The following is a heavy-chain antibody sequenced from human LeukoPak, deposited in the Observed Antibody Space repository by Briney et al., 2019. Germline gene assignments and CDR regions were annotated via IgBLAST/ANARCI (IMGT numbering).Heavy chain of an antibody. J-gene: IGHJ3*02. CDR3: ARESDPNSSSWKIDAFDI. CDR2: IYYSGST. CDR1: GGSISSGGNY. Sequence: SEILSFTCTVSGGSISSGGNYWSWIRQHPGKGLEWIGYIYYSGSTYYNPSLKSRVTISVDTSKNQFSLKLSSVTAADTAVYYCARESDPNSSSWKIDAFDIWGQGTMVTVSS. D-gene: IGHD6-13*01. V-gene: IGHV4-31*03.